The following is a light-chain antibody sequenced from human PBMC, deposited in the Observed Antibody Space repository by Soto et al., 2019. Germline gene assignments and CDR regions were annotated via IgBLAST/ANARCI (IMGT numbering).Light chain of an antibody. CDR1: QSVSSY. V-gene: IGKV3-11*01. CDR2: DAS. CDR3: QQYNNWPQT. Sequence: EIVLTQSPATLSLSPGERATLSCRASQSVSSYLAWYQQKPGQAPSLLIYDASNRATGIPARFSGSGSGTDFTLTISGLQSEDFAVYYCQQYNNWPQTFGQGTKVDIK. J-gene: IGKJ1*01.